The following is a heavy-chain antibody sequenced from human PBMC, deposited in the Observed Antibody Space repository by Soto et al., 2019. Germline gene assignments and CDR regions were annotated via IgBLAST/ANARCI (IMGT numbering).Heavy chain of an antibody. Sequence: ASVKVSCKASGYTFTSYYMHWVRQAPGQGLEWMGIINPSGGSTSYAQKFQGRVTRTRDTSTSTVYMELSSLRSEDTAVYYCARDQREWLQGNWFDPWGQGTLVTVSS. J-gene: IGHJ5*02. CDR2: INPSGGST. D-gene: IGHD6-19*01. CDR1: GYTFTSYY. V-gene: IGHV1-46*01. CDR3: ARDQREWLQGNWFDP.